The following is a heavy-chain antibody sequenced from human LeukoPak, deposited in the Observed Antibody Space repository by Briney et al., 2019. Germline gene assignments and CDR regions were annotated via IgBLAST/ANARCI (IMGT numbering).Heavy chain of an antibody. CDR3: AKDSTTGIVVVPADAFDI. D-gene: IGHD2-2*01. CDR2: MSYDGSIT. V-gene: IGHV3-30*18. Sequence: PGGSLRLSCAASVFSLTTYDMHWVRQAPGRGLERVAVMSYDGSITYYADSVKGRFTISRDNSKNTLYLQMNSLRAEDTAVYYCAKDSTTGIVVVPADAFDIWGQGTMVTVSS. CDR1: VFSLTTYD. J-gene: IGHJ3*02.